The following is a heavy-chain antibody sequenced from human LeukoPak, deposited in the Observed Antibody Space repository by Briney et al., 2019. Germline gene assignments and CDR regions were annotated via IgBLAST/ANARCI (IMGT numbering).Heavy chain of an antibody. Sequence: GGSLRLSCAASGFTFSSYSMNWVRQAPGRGLEWVSSISSSSSYIYYADSVKGRFTISRDNAKNSLYLQMNSLRAEDTAVYYCARGPPTGSFDYWGQGTLVTVSS. D-gene: IGHD2-8*02. J-gene: IGHJ4*02. CDR3: ARGPPTGSFDY. CDR2: ISSSSSYI. CDR1: GFTFSSYS. V-gene: IGHV3-21*01.